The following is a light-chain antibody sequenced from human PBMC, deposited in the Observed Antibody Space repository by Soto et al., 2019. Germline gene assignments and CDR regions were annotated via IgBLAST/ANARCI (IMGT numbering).Light chain of an antibody. V-gene: IGKV3-20*01. CDR3: QQYGSPSIT. Sequence: IGLTQSPGTLSLSPGERATLSCRASQSVSSSYLAWYQQKPGQAPRLLIYGASSRATGIPDRFSGSGSGTDFTLTISRLEPEDFAVYYCQQYGSPSITFGQGTRLEI. J-gene: IGKJ5*01. CDR2: GAS. CDR1: QSVSSSY.